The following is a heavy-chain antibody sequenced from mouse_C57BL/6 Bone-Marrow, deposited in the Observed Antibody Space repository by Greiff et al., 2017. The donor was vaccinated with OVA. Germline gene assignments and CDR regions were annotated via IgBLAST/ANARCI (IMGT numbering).Heavy chain of an antibody. CDR3: ARCRGGSSPYFDY. V-gene: IGHV1-53*01. Sequence: QVQLQQPGTELVKPGASVKLSCKASGYTFTSYWMHWVKQRPGQGLEWIGNINPSNGGTNYNDKFKSKATLTVDKSSSTAYMQLSSLTSEDSAVYYCARCRGGSSPYFDYWGQGTTLTVSS. J-gene: IGHJ2*01. CDR2: INPSNGGT. CDR1: GYTFTSYW. D-gene: IGHD1-1*01.